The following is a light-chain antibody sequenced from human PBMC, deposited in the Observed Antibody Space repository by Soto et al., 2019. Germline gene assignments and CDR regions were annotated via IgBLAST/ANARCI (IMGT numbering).Light chain of an antibody. CDR1: QNIDNF. CDR2: AAS. J-gene: IGKJ5*01. V-gene: IGKV1-39*01. Sequence: DIQMTQSPFSLSASVGDRVTITCRASQNIDNFLNWYLQKAGKAPKLLIYAASRLQSGVPSRFSASGSGTDFTLTISSLQPEDFATYYCQQSYSTPTFGQGTRLEIK. CDR3: QQSYSTPT.